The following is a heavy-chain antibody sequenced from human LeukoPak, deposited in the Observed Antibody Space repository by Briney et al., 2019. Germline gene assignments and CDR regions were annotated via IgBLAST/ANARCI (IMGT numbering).Heavy chain of an antibody. D-gene: IGHD3-16*01. V-gene: IGHV4-38-2*01. CDR1: GYSINSGYS. J-gene: IGHJ3*02. CDR3: ARFDFVWGNHGMDAFDI. CDR2: INHGGST. Sequence: PSETLSLTCGVSGYSINSGYSWAWIRQPPGTKLEWIGSINHGGSTTYNPSLKSRVTISRDTSKNLFSLKLSSVTAADTAVYYCARFDFVWGNHGMDAFDIWGQGTMVTVSS.